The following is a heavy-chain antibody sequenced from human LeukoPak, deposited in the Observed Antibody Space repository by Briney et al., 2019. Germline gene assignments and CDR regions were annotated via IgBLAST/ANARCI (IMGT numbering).Heavy chain of an antibody. CDR3: ARPVTATHLGY. V-gene: IGHV1-2*06. CDR1: GYTFTGYY. CDR2: INPNSGGT. D-gene: IGHD2-21*02. Sequence: ASVKVSCKASGYTFTGYYMHWVRQAPGQGLGWMGRINPNSGGTNYAQKFQGRVTMTRDTSISTAYMELSRLRSDDTAVYYCARPVTATHLGYWGQGTLVTVSS. J-gene: IGHJ4*02.